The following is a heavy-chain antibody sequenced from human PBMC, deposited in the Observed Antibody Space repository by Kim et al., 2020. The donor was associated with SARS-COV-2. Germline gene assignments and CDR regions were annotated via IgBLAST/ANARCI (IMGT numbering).Heavy chain of an antibody. CDR1: GFTFSSYA. Sequence: GGSLRLSCGASGFTFSSYAMSWVRQAPGKGLEWVSGISGSGGSTYYADSVKGRFTISIDNSKNTLYLQMNSLRAEDTAVYYCAKDLSVLRSFNRTGISLPPDYYSSYGMHVWRQGTTVTVPS. D-gene: IGHD3-3*01. V-gene: IGHV3-23*01. CDR2: ISGSGGST. J-gene: IGHJ6*01. CDR3: AKDLSVLRSFNRTGISLPPDYYSSYGMHV.